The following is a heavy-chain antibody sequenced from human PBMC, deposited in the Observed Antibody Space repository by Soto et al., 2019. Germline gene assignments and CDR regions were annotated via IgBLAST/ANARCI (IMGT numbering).Heavy chain of an antibody. D-gene: IGHD6-19*01. CDR2: IWYDGSNK. V-gene: IGHV3-33*01. Sequence: HPGGSLRLSCAASGFTFSSYGMHWVRQAPGKGLEWVAVIWYDGSNKYYADSVKGRFTISRDNSKNTLYLQMNSLRAEDTAVYYCAREVPSSGWYDYFDYWGQGTLVTVSS. CDR1: GFTFSSYG. J-gene: IGHJ4*02. CDR3: AREVPSSGWYDYFDY.